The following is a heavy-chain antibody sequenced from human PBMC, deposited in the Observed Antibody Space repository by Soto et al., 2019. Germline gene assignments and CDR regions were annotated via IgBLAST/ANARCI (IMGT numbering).Heavy chain of an antibody. V-gene: IGHV1-2*02. CDR3: ASDNVVVPAATLGGMDV. D-gene: IGHD2-2*01. J-gene: IGHJ6*02. Sequence: QVQLVQSGAEVKKPGASVKVSCKTSGYSFTGYYMHCVRQAPGQGLEWVGWINPDSGGTHYAQKFQGRVTMTRDTSISTAYMELSRLRSDDTAVYYCASDNVVVPAATLGGMDVWGQGTTVTVSS. CDR2: INPDSGGT. CDR1: GYSFTGYY.